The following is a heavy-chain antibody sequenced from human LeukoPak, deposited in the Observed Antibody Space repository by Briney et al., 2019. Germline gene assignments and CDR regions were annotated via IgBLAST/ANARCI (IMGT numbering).Heavy chain of an antibody. D-gene: IGHD2-2*01. J-gene: IGHJ3*02. V-gene: IGHV3-21*01. Sequence: GGSLRLSCAASGFTFSSYSMNWVRQAPGKGLEWVSSISSSSSYIYYADSVKGQFTISRGNAKNSLYLQMNSLRAEDTAVYYCARDSADIVVVPAAMSAFDIWGQGTMVTVSS. CDR2: ISSSSSYI. CDR1: GFTFSSYS. CDR3: ARDSADIVVVPAAMSAFDI.